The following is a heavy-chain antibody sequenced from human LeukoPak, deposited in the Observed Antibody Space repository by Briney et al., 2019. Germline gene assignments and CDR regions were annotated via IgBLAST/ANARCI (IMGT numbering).Heavy chain of an antibody. Sequence: SETLSLTCTVSGGSISSYYWSWIRQPAGKGLEWIGRIYTSGSTNYNPSLKSRVTMSVDTSKNQFSLKLSSVTAADTAVYYCARDLRQRQGVVPAARPIYYYMDVWGKGTTVTVSS. CDR3: ARDLRQRQGVVPAARPIYYYMDV. CDR1: GGSISSYY. J-gene: IGHJ6*03. D-gene: IGHD2-2*01. CDR2: IYTSGST. V-gene: IGHV4-4*07.